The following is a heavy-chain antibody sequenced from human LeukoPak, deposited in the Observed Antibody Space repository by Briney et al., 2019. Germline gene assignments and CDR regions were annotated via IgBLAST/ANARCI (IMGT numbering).Heavy chain of an antibody. J-gene: IGHJ6*03. CDR1: GGSISSYY. CDR2: IYYSGST. Sequence: SETLSLTCTVSGGSISSYYWSWIRQPPGKGLEWIGYIYYSGSTNYNPSLKSRVTISVDTSKNQFSLKLSSVTAADTAVYYCARGATIFGYMDVWGKGTTVTVSS. V-gene: IGHV4-59*01. D-gene: IGHD3-3*01. CDR3: ARGATIFGYMDV.